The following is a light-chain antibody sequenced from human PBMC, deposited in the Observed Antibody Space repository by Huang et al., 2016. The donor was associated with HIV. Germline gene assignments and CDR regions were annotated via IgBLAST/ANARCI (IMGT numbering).Light chain of an antibody. CDR3: QQSYSTPRT. Sequence: DIQMTQSPSSLSASVGDRVTITCRASQSISSYLNWYQQKPGKAPKLLIYAASSSQSGVPSRFSGSESETDFTLAISSLQPEDFATYYCQQSYSTPRTFGQGTKVEIK. V-gene: IGKV1-39*01. J-gene: IGKJ2*01. CDR2: AAS. CDR1: QSISSY.